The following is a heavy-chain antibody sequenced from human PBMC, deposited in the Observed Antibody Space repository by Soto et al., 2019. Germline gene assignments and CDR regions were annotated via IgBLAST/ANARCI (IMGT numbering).Heavy chain of an antibody. CDR3: ARIHIRWQQLAYYYMDV. CDR2: IYYSGST. J-gene: IGHJ6*03. V-gene: IGHV4-39*01. CDR1: GGSISSSSYY. Sequence: SETLSLTCTVSGGSISSSSYYWGWIRQPPGKGLEWIGSIYYSGSTYYNPSLKSRVTISVDTSKNQFSLKLSSVTAADTAVYYCARIHIRWQQLAYYYMDVWGKGTTVTVSS. D-gene: IGHD6-13*01.